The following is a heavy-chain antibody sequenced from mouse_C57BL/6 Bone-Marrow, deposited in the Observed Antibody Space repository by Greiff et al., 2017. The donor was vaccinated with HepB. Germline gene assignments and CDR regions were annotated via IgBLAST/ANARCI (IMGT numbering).Heavy chain of an antibody. CDR2: ISDGGSYT. J-gene: IGHJ4*01. CDR1: GFTFSSYA. V-gene: IGHV5-4*01. Sequence: EVMLVESGGGLVKPGGSLKLSCAASGFTFSSYAMSWVRQTPEKRLEWVATISDGGSYTYYPDNVKGRSTISRDNAKNNLYLQMSHLKSEDTAMYYCARDLIYYGTLYAMDYWGQGTSVTVSS. D-gene: IGHD1-1*01. CDR3: ARDLIYYGTLYAMDY.